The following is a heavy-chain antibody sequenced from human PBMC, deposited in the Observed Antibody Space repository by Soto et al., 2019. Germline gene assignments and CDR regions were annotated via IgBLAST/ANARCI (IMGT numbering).Heavy chain of an antibody. D-gene: IGHD3-10*01. CDR2: INAGNGNT. Sequence: ASVKVSCKASGYTFTSYAMHWVRQAPGQRLEWMGWINAGNGNTKYSQKFQGRVTITRDTSASTAYMELSSLRSDDTAVYYCAREVSTLLWFGDYYYGMDVWGQGTTVTVSS. CDR1: GYTFTSYA. V-gene: IGHV1-3*01. J-gene: IGHJ6*02. CDR3: AREVSTLLWFGDYYYGMDV.